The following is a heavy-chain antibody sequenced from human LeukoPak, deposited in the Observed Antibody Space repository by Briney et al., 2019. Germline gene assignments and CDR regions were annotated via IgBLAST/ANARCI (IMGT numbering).Heavy chain of an antibody. CDR3: ASSGPLFLKGWFDP. D-gene: IGHD2-21*01. CDR1: GYTFTGYY. CDR2: INPNSGGT. J-gene: IGHJ5*02. Sequence: ASVKVSCKASGYTFTGYYMHWVRQAPGQGLEWMGWINPNSGGTNYAQKFQGRVTMTRDTSISTAYMELSSLRPEDTAVYYCASSGPLFLKGWFDPWGQGTLVTVSS. V-gene: IGHV1-2*02.